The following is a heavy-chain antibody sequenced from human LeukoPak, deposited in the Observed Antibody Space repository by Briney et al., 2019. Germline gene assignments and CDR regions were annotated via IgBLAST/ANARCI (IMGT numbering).Heavy chain of an antibody. Sequence: SETLSLTCTVSGGSISRYYWSWIRQPPGKGLGWIAYIYYSGSTNYNPSLKSRVTMSVDTSKNQFSLKLRSVTAADTAVYYCARDRYYYDSSGYLRFDYWSQGTLVTVSS. CDR2: IYYSGST. CDR1: GGSISRYY. D-gene: IGHD3-22*01. V-gene: IGHV4-59*12. CDR3: ARDRYYYDSSGYLRFDY. J-gene: IGHJ4*02.